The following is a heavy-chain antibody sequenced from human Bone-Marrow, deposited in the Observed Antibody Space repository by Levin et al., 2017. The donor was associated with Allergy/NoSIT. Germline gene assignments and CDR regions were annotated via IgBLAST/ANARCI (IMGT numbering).Heavy chain of an antibody. V-gene: IGHV3-23*01. CDR1: GFTFSSYA. CDR3: AKESMIVVVIYFQH. CDR2: ISGSGGST. Sequence: GESLKISCAASGFTFSSYAMSWVRQAPGKGLEWVSAISGSGGSTYYADSVKGRFTISRDNSKNTLYLQMNSLRAEDTAVYYCAKESMIVVVIYFQHWGQGTLVTVSS. D-gene: IGHD3-22*01. J-gene: IGHJ1*01.